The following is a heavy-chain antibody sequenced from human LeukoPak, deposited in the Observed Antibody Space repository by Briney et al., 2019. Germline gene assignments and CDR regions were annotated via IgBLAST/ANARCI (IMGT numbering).Heavy chain of an antibody. CDR2: IYYSGST. J-gene: IGHJ4*02. V-gene: IGHV4-59*01. Sequence: SETLSLTCAVYGGSFSGYYWSWIRQPPGKGLEWIGYIYYSGSTNYNPSLKSRVTISVDTSKNQFSLKLSSVTAADTAVYYCARNVQLESGVFDYWGQGTLVTVSS. CDR3: ARNVQLESGVFDY. CDR1: GGSFSGYY. D-gene: IGHD1-1*01.